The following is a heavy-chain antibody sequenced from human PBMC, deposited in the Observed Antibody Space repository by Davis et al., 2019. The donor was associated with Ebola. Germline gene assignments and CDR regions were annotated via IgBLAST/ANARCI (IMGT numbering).Heavy chain of an antibody. CDR1: GFNFRSYG. V-gene: IGHV3-23*01. J-gene: IGHJ3*02. CDR3: AKDIRGRPFCDAFDI. CDR2: ISGSGGST. Sequence: PGGSLRLSCAASGFNFRSYGMSWVRQAPGKGLEWVSAISGSGGSTYYADSVKGRFTISRDNSKNTLYLQMNSLRAEDTAVYYCAKDIRGRPFCDAFDIWGQGTMVTVSS. D-gene: IGHD3-16*01.